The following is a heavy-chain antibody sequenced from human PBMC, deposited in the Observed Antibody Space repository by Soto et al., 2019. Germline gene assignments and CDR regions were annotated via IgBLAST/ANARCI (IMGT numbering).Heavy chain of an antibody. Sequence: QVQLQESGPGLVKPSQTLSLTCTVSGGSISSGDYYWSWIRQPPGKGLEWIGYIYYSGSTYYNPSLKSRVTISVDTSQNQFSLKLSSVTAADTAVYYCARGGFDYGDYGGGYYYYGMDVWGQGTTVTVSS. D-gene: IGHD4-17*01. CDR2: IYYSGST. J-gene: IGHJ6*02. CDR1: GGSISSGDYY. CDR3: ARGGFDYGDYGGGYYYYGMDV. V-gene: IGHV4-30-4*01.